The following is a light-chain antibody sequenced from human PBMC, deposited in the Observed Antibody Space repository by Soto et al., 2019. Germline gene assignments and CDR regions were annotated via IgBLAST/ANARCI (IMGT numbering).Light chain of an antibody. J-gene: IGKJ5*01. CDR2: AAF. CDR3: QQANSFPIT. V-gene: IGKV1-12*01. CDR1: QGISSW. Sequence: DIQMTQSPSSVSASVGDRVTITCRASQGISSWIAWYQQKPGKSPKLLIYAAFSLQSGVPSRFSRSGSGTDFTLTISSLQPEDFATYYCQQANSFPITFGQGTRLEIK.